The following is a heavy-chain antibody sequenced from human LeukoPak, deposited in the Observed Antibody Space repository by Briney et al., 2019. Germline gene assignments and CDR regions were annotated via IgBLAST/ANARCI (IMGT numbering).Heavy chain of an antibody. CDR2: TYYRSKWYN. CDR1: GDSVSSNSAA. CDR3: ARTSKWELLTGQVDYFDY. J-gene: IGHJ4*02. D-gene: IGHD1-26*01. V-gene: IGHV6-1*01. Sequence: SQTLSLTCAISGDSVSSNSAAWNWIRQSPSRGLEWLGRTYYRSKWYNDYAVSVKSRIIINPDTSKNQFSLQLNSVTPEDTAVYYCARTSKWELLTGQVDYFDYWGQGTLVTVSS.